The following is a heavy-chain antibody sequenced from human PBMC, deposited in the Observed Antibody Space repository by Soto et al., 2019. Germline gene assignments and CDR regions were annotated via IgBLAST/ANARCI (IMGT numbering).Heavy chain of an antibody. CDR1: GGSFSGYY. D-gene: IGHD3-16*02. V-gene: IGHV4-34*01. CDR2: INHSGST. J-gene: IGHJ6*02. CDR3: ARGPPSVWGSYRYYNYYYGMDV. Sequence: SLTCAVYGGSFSGYYWSWIRQPPGKGLEWIGEINHSGSTNYNPSLKSRVTISVDTSKNQFSLKLSSVTAADTAVYYCARGPPSVWGSYRYYNYYYGMDVWGQGTTVTVSS.